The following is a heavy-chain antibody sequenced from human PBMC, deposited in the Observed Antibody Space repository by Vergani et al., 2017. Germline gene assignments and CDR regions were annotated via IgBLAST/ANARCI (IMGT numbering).Heavy chain of an antibody. CDR3: AKARDPNCKGGNCKSYYYGLDL. CDR1: GFTFSSYA. Sequence: EVQLLESGGNLIQPGGSLRLSCGASGFTFSSYAMNWVRLAPGKGLQWVSAISGSGGNTFYTESVKGRFTISRDNSKDTLYLQMNSLRVEDTAIYYCAKARDPNCKGGNCKSYYYGLDLWGQGTTVTVSS. CDR2: ISGSGGNT. J-gene: IGHJ6*02. V-gene: IGHV3-23*01. D-gene: IGHD2-21*01.